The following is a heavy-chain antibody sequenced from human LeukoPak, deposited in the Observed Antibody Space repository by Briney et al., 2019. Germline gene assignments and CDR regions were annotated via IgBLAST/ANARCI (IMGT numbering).Heavy chain of an antibody. D-gene: IGHD3-22*01. CDR2: MRQDGSDK. V-gene: IGHV3-7*01. Sequence: GGSLRPSCAASGFNFGSFWMSWVRQAPGRGLEWVASMRQDGSDKDYVDSVKGRFTISRDNRKSALYLQMNSLRAEDTAVYYCARDYITMTRDGMDVWGQGTTVTVSS. J-gene: IGHJ6*02. CDR1: GFNFGSFW. CDR3: ARDYITMTRDGMDV.